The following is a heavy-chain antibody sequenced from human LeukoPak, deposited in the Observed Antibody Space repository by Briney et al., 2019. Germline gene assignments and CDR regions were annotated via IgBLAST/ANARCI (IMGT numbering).Heavy chain of an antibody. J-gene: IGHJ4*02. V-gene: IGHV3-73*01. CDR3: TRRDSDFDY. Sequence: GGSLRLSCAASGFTFSGSAMHWVRQASGKGLEWVGRIRSKANSYATAYAASVKGRFTTSRDDSKNTAYLQMNSLKTEDTAVYYCTRRDSDFDYWGQGTLVTVSS. D-gene: IGHD1-26*01. CDR2: IRSKANSYAT. CDR1: GFTFSGSA.